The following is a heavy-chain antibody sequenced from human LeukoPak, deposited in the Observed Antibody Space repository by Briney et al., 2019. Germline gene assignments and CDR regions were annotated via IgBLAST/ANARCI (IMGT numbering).Heavy chain of an antibody. D-gene: IGHD4-17*01. CDR3: ARGLNRNDYGDYGY. J-gene: IGHJ4*02. CDR2: IYYSGST. CDR1: GGSISSGGYY. Sequence: SETLSLTCTVSGGSISSGGYYWSWIRQHPGKGLEWIGYIYYSGSTYYNPSLKSRVTISVQTSKNQFSLKLSSVTAADTAVYYCARGLNRNDYGDYGYWGQGTLVTVSS. V-gene: IGHV4-31*03.